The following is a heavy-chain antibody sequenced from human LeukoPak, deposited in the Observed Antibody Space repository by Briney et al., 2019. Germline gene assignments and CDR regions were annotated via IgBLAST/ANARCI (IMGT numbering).Heavy chain of an antibody. V-gene: IGHV3-48*01. Sequence: GSLRLSCAASGFTFNSYSMNWVRQAPVKGLEWVSYISSASGTKEYADSVKGRFTISRDDAKNSLFLQMDSLRAQDTAIYYCARVEYTNSPGHGGLGTLVTVSS. J-gene: IGHJ4*02. CDR3: ARVEYTNSPGH. CDR2: ISSASGTK. CDR1: GFTFNSYS. D-gene: IGHD6-6*01.